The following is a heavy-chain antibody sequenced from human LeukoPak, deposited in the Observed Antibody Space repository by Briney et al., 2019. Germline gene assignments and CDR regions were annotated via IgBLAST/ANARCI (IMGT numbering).Heavy chain of an antibody. Sequence: SVKVSCKAPGGTFSSYAISWVRQAPGQGLEWMGGIIPIFGTANYAQKFQGRVTITTDESTSTAYMELSSLRSEDTAVYYCARSAPIVVVPADHYYYMDVWGKGTTVTVSS. J-gene: IGHJ6*03. CDR3: ARSAPIVVVPADHYYYMDV. V-gene: IGHV1-69*05. CDR1: GGTFSSYA. CDR2: IIPIFGTA. D-gene: IGHD2-2*01.